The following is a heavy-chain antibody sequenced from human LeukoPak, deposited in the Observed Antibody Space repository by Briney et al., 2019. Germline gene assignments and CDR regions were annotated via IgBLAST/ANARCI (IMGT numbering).Heavy chain of an antibody. D-gene: IGHD2-2*01. J-gene: IGHJ4*02. CDR3: ANLKARYCSSTSCYPLDY. CDR2: INHSGST. CDR1: GGSFSGYY. Sequence: SETLSLTCAVYGGSFSGYYWSWIRQPPGKGLEWIGEINHSGSTNYNPSLKSRVTISVDTSKNQFSLKLSSVTAADTAVYYCANLKARYCSSTSCYPLDYWGQGTLVTVSS. V-gene: IGHV4-34*01.